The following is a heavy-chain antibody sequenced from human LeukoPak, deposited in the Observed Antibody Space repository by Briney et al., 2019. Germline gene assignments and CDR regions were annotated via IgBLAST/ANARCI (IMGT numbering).Heavy chain of an antibody. CDR2: IKQDGSEK. CDR3: AKVRTSSGYYSNFDY. D-gene: IGHD3-22*01. J-gene: IGHJ4*02. CDR1: GFIFSSYW. V-gene: IGHV3-7*01. Sequence: GGSLRLSCAASGFIFSSYWMSWVRQAPGKRLEWVANIKQDGSEKYYVDSVKGRFTIYRDNVKNSLYLQMNSLRAEDTAVYYCAKVRTSSGYYSNFDYWGQGTLVTVSS.